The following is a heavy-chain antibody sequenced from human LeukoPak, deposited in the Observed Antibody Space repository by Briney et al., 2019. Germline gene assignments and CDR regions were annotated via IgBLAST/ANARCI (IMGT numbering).Heavy chain of an antibody. CDR1: GFTFSSYA. CDR2: ISGSGGNT. J-gene: IGHJ4*02. V-gene: IGHV3-23*01. CDR3: AKDWHYYGSGTYYRDRCYFDY. D-gene: IGHD3-10*01. Sequence: AGGSLRLSCAASGFTFSSYAMSWVRQAPGKGLEWVSAISGSGGNTYYADSVKGRFTISRDNSKNTLYLQMNSLRAADTAVYYCAKDWHYYGSGTYYRDRCYFDYWGQGTLVTVSS.